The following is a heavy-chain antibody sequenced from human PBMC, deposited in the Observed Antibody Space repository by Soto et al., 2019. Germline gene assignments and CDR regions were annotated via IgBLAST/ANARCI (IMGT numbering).Heavy chain of an antibody. D-gene: IGHD2-21*02. V-gene: IGHV3-23*01. J-gene: IGHJ4*02. CDR2: ISESGAST. CDR1: GFTFSSYA. CDR3: AKPSTRYCGGDCSWDY. Sequence: GGSLRLSCAASGFTFSSYAMSWVRQGPGKGLEWVSAISESGASTYYADSVKGRFTISRDNSKNTLYLQMNSLRVEDTAVYYCAKPSTRYCGGDCSWDYWGQGTLVTVSS.